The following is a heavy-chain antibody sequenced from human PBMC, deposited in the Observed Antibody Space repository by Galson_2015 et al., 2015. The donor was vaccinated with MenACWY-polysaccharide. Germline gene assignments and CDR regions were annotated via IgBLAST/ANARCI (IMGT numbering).Heavy chain of an antibody. CDR3: ARDPDRGALNY. J-gene: IGHJ4*02. D-gene: IGHD1-14*01. V-gene: IGHV3-7*03. Sequence: GRQKAYLDSTQARFTISRDNAKNSVFLQLNSPTVDDTAVYYCARDPDRGALNYWGQGTLVTVSS. CDR2: GRQK.